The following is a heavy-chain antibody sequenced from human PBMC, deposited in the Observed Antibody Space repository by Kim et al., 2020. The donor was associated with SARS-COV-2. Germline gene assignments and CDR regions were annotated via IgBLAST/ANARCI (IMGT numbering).Heavy chain of an antibody. V-gene: IGHV3-13*04. J-gene: IGHJ4*02. Sequence: GGSLRLSCAASGFSISSYDMHWVRQAPGKGLEWVSVIGSAGDIHYPDSVKGRFTISREDAKNSLYLQMNSLRAGDTAVYYCTRGRGFLDSYSPYYFDYWGQGSLVTVSS. CDR1: GFSISSYD. CDR3: TRGRGFLDSYSPYYFDY. CDR2: IGSAGDI. D-gene: IGHD3-10*01.